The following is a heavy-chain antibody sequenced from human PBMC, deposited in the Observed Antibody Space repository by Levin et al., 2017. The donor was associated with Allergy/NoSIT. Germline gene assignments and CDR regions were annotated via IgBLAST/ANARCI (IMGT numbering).Heavy chain of an antibody. V-gene: IGHV3-23*01. Sequence: GGSLRLSCAASGFTFSTYAMSWVRQAPGEGLEWVSAVSGSGGSTYYADSVKGRFTISRDNSKNTLYLQMNSLRAEDTAVYFCVTGSSSDLYFYYYGMDGWGQGTTVTVSS. CDR3: VTGSSSDLYFYYYGMDG. CDR1: GFTFSTYA. CDR2: VSGSGGST. D-gene: IGHD6-6*01. J-gene: IGHJ6*02.